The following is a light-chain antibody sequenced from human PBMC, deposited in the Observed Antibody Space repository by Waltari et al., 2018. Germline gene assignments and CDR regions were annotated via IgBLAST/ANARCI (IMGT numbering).Light chain of an antibody. Sequence: EIVLTQSPATLTLSPGERATLSCRASKSVDSYLAWYQQKPGQAPRLLIYVASNRATGIPARFSGSGSGTDFTLTISSLEPEDFAVYYCQQRSNWPPITFGQGTRLEIK. V-gene: IGKV3-11*01. J-gene: IGKJ5*01. CDR2: VAS. CDR1: KSVDSY. CDR3: QQRSNWPPIT.